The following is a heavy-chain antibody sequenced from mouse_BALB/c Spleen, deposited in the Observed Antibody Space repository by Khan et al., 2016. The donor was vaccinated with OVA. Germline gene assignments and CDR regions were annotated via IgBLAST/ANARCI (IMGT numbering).Heavy chain of an antibody. J-gene: IGHJ2*01. CDR2: FDPPNGNT. V-gene: IGHV14-3*02. CDR1: GLNIKDTY. CDR3: ARMARK. Sequence: VRRQRFGAELVKSGATVKWSCTAPGLNIKDTYMHWLKQWPEQGLEGIGRFDPPNGNTKNDPKFQGKATITADTSSNTAYLQLSSLTSEDTAVYYCARMARKWGQGTTLTVSS.